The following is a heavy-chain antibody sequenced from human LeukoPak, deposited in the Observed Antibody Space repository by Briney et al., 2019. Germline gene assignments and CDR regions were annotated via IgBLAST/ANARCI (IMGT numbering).Heavy chain of an antibody. CDR2: ISSSSSYI. Sequence: KAGGSLRLSCAASGFTFSSYSMNWVRQAPGKGLEWVSSISSSSSYIYYADSVKGRFTISRDNAKNSLYLQMNSLRAEDTAVYYCARARVTRKSAWGQGTLVTVSS. J-gene: IGHJ5*02. D-gene: IGHD4-17*01. CDR3: ARARVTRKSA. V-gene: IGHV3-21*01. CDR1: GFTFSSYS.